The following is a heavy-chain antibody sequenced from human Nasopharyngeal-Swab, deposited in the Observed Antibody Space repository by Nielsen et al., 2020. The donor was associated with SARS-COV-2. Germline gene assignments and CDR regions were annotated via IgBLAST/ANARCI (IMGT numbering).Heavy chain of an antibody. V-gene: IGHV3-15*01. CDR2: IKSKTDGGTT. J-gene: IGHJ4*02. CDR3: SQAPSN. Sequence: GESLKISCAASGFTFSNAWMSWVRQAPGKGLEWVGRIKSKTDGGTTDYAAPVKGRFTISRDDSKNTLYLQMNSLETEDTAVYYCSQAPSNWGQGTLVTVSS. CDR1: GFTFSNAW.